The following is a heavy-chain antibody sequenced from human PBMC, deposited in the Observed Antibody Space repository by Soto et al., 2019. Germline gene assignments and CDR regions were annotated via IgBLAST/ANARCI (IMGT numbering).Heavy chain of an antibody. CDR3: AREGYSSSWY. J-gene: IGHJ4*02. D-gene: IGHD6-13*01. CDR1: GFTVSSYW. Sequence: AGGSLRLSCAASGFTVSSYWMSWVRQAPGKGLEWVANIKQDGSEKYYVDSVKGRFTISRDNAKNSLYLQMNSLRAEDTAVYYCAREGYSSSWYWGQGTLVTVSS. V-gene: IGHV3-7*05. CDR2: IKQDGSEK.